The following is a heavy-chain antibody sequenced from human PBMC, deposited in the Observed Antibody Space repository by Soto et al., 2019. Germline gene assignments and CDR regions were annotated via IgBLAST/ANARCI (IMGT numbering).Heavy chain of an antibody. Sequence: SETLSLTCTVSGDSISRSSYAWGWIRQPPGKRLEWIGSIYFSGSTYFSPSLKSRVTISVDTSKDQFSLKLSSVTAADTAVYYCARLRIAVAAYFDYWGQGTLVTVSS. CDR2: IYFSGST. J-gene: IGHJ4*02. CDR1: GDSISRSSYA. D-gene: IGHD6-19*01. CDR3: ARLRIAVAAYFDY. V-gene: IGHV4-39*01.